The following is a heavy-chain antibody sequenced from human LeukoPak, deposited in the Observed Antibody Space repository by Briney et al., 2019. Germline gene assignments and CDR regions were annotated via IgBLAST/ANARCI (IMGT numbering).Heavy chain of an antibody. CDR1: GFTFSSYA. J-gene: IGHJ4*02. CDR3: AGSGNYHYFDY. V-gene: IGHV3-23*01. Sequence: GRSLRLSCSAPGFTFSSYAMSWVRQAPGKGLEWVSGISGSGGSTFYADSVKGRFTISRDNSKNTLYLQMNSLRGEDTAVYYCAGSGNYHYFDYWGQGTLVTVSS. D-gene: IGHD3-10*01. CDR2: ISGSGGST.